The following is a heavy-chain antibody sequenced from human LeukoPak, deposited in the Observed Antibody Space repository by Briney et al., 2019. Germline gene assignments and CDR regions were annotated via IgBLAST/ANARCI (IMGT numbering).Heavy chain of an antibody. J-gene: IGHJ4*02. CDR2: ISTVSTYT. D-gene: IGHD3-22*01. CDR3: AQDTSGYYAY. Sequence: GGSLKLSCATSGFTFTDYSMNWVRQAPGKGLEWVASISTVSTYTFYGDSVKGRISISRDNRKNILYLQMNSLRAEDTAVYYCAQDTSGYYAYWGQGTLVTVSS. V-gene: IGHV3-21*01. CDR1: GFTFTDYS.